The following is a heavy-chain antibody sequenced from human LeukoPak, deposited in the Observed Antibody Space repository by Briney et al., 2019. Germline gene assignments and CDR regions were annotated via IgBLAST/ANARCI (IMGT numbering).Heavy chain of an antibody. Sequence: GGSLRLSCAASGFPFSGYWMTRVRQAPGKGLQWVASIKQDASDSRHVDSVKGRFTISRDNAKNSLFLQMNNLRPGDTAVYYCAKNIAAPGRVDYQLYGMDEWGQGTTVTVSS. V-gene: IGHV3-7*01. CDR1: GFPFSGYW. CDR2: IKQDASDS. CDR3: AKNIAAPGRVDYQLYGMDE. J-gene: IGHJ6*02. D-gene: IGHD6-25*01.